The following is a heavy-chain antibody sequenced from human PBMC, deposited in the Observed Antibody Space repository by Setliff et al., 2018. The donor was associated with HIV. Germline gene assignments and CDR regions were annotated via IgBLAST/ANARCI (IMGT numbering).Heavy chain of an antibody. V-gene: IGHV3-30*04. J-gene: IGHJ6*02. CDR3: AREVDPLVILGGLDV. CDR1: GFTFRSYA. D-gene: IGHD2-2*01. CDR2: TSSDGSNK. Sequence: GGSLRLSCAASGFTFRSYAIHWVRQAPGKGLEWVAVTSSDGSNKYYADSVKGRFTISRDNSKNMLYVHMNSLRAEDTAIYYCAREVDPLVILGGLDVWGQGTAVTVSS.